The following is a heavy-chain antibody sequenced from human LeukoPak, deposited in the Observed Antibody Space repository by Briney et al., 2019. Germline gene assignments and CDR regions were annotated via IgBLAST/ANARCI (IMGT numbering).Heavy chain of an antibody. Sequence: GESLKISCNGSGYXFTSYWICWVRQMPGKGLEWMGIIYPGESDTRYSPSFQGQVTISADKSISTAYLQWSSLKASDTAMYYCARQCNYYDSSGYYYAAYWGQGTLVTVSS. CDR2: IYPGESDT. J-gene: IGHJ4*02. CDR1: GYXFTSYW. CDR3: ARQCNYYDSSGYYYAAY. D-gene: IGHD3-22*01. V-gene: IGHV5-51*01.